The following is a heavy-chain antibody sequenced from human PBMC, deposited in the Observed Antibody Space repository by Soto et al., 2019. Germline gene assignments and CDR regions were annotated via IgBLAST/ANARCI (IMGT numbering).Heavy chain of an antibody. CDR3: ARVRYYYGSGSKTNWFDP. V-gene: IGHV1-8*01. D-gene: IGHD3-10*01. CDR2: MNPNSGNT. Sequence: GASVKVSCKASGGTFSSYAVSWVRQVPGQGLEWMGWMNPNSGNTGYAQKFQGRVTMTRNTSISTAYMELSSLRSEDTAVYYCARVRYYYGSGSKTNWFDPWGQGTLVTVSS. J-gene: IGHJ5*02. CDR1: GGTFSSYA.